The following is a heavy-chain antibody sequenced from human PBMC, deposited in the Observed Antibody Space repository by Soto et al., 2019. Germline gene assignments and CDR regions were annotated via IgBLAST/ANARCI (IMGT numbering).Heavy chain of an antibody. D-gene: IGHD3-10*01. CDR3: ARYGGYGSGSYRFDY. J-gene: IGHJ4*02. CDR1: GGSISSGGYY. Sequence: QVQLQESGPGLVTPSQTLSLTCTVSGGSISSGGYYWSWIRQHPGKGLEWIGYIYYSGSTSYNPSLKSRVTIXXDXSXIQFSLNLSSVTAADTAVYYCARYGGYGSGSYRFDYWGQGTLVTVSS. CDR2: IYYSGST. V-gene: IGHV4-31*03.